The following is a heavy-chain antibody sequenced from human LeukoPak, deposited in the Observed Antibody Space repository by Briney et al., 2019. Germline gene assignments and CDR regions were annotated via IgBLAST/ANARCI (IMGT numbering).Heavy chain of an antibody. Sequence: SETLSLTCTVSGDSISGYFWSWIRQTPGKGLEWIGYIHYSGATNYNPSLKSRVTMSVDTSKDQFSLKLSSVTAADTAVYYCARGSNWNSYDYWGQGTLVTVSS. D-gene: IGHD1-1*01. J-gene: IGHJ4*02. CDR3: ARGSNWNSYDY. V-gene: IGHV4-59*08. CDR1: GDSISGYF. CDR2: IHYSGAT.